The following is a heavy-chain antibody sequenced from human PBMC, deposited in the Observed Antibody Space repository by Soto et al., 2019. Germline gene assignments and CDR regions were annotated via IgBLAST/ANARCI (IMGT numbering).Heavy chain of an antibody. V-gene: IGHV3-11*01. CDR1: GLTFSDSY. Sequence: QLVESGGGLVKPGGSLRLSCAASGLTFSDSYLNWIRHAPGKGLEWLAYISSTGSSIFYAGSVKGRFTISRDNAKNSLYLQMNSLRAEDTAMYYCARVRFGEWGYAMDVWGQGTTVTVSS. CDR3: ARVRFGEWGYAMDV. CDR2: ISSTGSSI. D-gene: IGHD3-10*01. J-gene: IGHJ6*02.